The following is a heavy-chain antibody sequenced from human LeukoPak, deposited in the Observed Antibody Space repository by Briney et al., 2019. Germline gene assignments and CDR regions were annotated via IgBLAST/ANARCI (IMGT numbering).Heavy chain of an antibody. J-gene: IGHJ6*04. CDR1: GGSFSGYY. CDR3: ARDHVLLWFGELYYYGMDV. CDR2: INHSGST. Sequence: SETLSLTCAVYGGSFSGYYWSWIRQPPGKGLEWIGEINHSGSTNYNPSLKSRATISVDTSKNQFSLKLSSVTAADTAVYYCARDHVLLWFGELYYYGMDVWGKGTTVTVSS. V-gene: IGHV4-34*01. D-gene: IGHD3-10*01.